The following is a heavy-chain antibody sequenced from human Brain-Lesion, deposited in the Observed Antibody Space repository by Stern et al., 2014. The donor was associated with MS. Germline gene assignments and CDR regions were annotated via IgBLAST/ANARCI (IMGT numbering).Heavy chain of an antibody. CDR1: GGSVSSTSYA. V-gene: IGHV4-39*01. CDR3: TGEEDIRYCSGGSCTGNWFDP. Sequence: QLVQSGPGLVKPSETLSLTCTVAGGSVSSTSYAWAWIRPPPGKGLEWIGTLYYSGTTSYSPSLKSRLTISLEKSQHQFFLLLRSVTAADTAVYYCTGEEDIRYCSGGSCTGNWFDPWGQGTLVTVSS. J-gene: IGHJ5*02. D-gene: IGHD2-15*01. CDR2: LYYSGTT.